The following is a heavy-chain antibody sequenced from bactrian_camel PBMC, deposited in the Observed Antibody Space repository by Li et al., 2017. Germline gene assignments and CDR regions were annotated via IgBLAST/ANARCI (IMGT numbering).Heavy chain of an antibody. J-gene: IGHJ4*01. CDR3: AAEPDYGYGLGTHPQY. Sequence: HVQLVESGGGSVQAGGSLRLSCAASGNTYNTFCMVWFRQAPGKAREMVAYVEGDGVIWHTDSVRGRFTITRDNAKHSIVLLMNNLQVEDTATYFCAAEPDYGYGLGTHPQYWGQGTQVTVS. D-gene: IGHD3*01. CDR1: GNTYNTFC. CDR2: VEGDGVI. V-gene: IGHV3S53*01.